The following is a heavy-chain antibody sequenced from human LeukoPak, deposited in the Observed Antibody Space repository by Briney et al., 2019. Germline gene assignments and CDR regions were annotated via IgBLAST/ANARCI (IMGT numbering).Heavy chain of an antibody. D-gene: IGHD3-10*01. CDR2: ISSSSSYI. CDR1: GFTFSSYS. J-gene: IGHJ3*02. V-gene: IGHV3-21*01. CDR3: ARGIALGGVDAFDI. Sequence: GGSLRLSCAASGFTFSSYSMNWVRQAPGKGLEWVSSISSSSSYIYYADSVKGRFAISRDNAKNSLYLQMNSLRAEDTAVYYCARGIALGGVDAFDIWGQGTMVTVSS.